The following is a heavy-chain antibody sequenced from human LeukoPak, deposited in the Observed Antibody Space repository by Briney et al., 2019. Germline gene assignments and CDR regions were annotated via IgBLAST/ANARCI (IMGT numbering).Heavy chain of an antibody. J-gene: IGHJ4*02. Sequence: SETLSLTCTVSGGSISGYYWSWIRQPPGKGLEWIGYIYYSGSTNYNPSLKSRVTISVDTSKNQFSLKLSSVTAADTAVYYCATQVRPRAPIDYWGQGTLVTVSS. CDR2: IYYSGST. D-gene: IGHD4/OR15-4a*01. CDR3: ATQVRPRAPIDY. CDR1: GGSISGYY. V-gene: IGHV4-59*08.